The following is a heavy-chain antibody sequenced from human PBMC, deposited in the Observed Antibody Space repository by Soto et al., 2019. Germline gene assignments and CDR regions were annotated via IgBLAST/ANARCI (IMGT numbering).Heavy chain of an antibody. CDR2: INAGNGNT. CDR3: ARDFITGTLTEYYYYGMDV. D-gene: IGHD1-7*01. V-gene: IGHV1-3*01. J-gene: IGHJ6*02. Sequence: QVQLVQSGAEVKKPGASVKVSCKASGYTFTSYAMHWVRQAPGQRLEWMGWINAGNGNTKYSQKFQGRVTITRDTSASTAYMELSSLRSEDTAVYYCARDFITGTLTEYYYYGMDVWGQGTTVTVSS. CDR1: GYTFTSYA.